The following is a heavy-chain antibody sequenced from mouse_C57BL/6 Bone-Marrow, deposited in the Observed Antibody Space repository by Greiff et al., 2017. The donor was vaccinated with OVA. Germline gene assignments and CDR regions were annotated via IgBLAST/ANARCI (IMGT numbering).Heavy chain of an antibody. V-gene: IGHV1-64*01. CDR1: GYTFTSYW. D-gene: IGHD1-1*01. J-gene: IGHJ4*01. CDR2: IHPNSGSN. CDR3: ARSVLLRFLYYAMDY. Sequence: QVQLQQPGAELVKPGASVKLSCKASGYTFTSYWMHWVKQRPGQGLEWIGMIHPNSGSNNYNEKFKSKATLTVDKSSITAYMQLGSLTSEDSAVYYCARSVLLRFLYYAMDYWGQGTSVTVSS.